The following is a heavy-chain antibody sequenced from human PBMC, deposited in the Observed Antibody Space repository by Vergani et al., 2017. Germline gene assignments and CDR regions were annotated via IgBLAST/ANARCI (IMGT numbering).Heavy chain of an antibody. D-gene: IGHD5-24*01. V-gene: IGHV3-23*04. CDR3: AKSGWLQHFGAHYFDS. CDR2: LTASGSGI. Sequence: EGQLVESGGDWVQRGGSLRLSCAASGFAFSRYAMSWVRQAPGKGLEWVSGLTASGSGISYADSVRGRFTISRDNSKNTLFLQMDSLRAEDTAVYYCAKSGWLQHFGAHYFDSWGQGILVTVSS. J-gene: IGHJ4*02. CDR1: GFAFSRYA.